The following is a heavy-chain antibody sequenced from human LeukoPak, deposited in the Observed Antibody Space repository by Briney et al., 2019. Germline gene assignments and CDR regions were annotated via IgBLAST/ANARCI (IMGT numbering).Heavy chain of an antibody. V-gene: IGHV3-30-3*01. CDR3: AKGTGYSSGWSGGYFDY. CDR1: GFTFSSYA. Sequence: GGSLRLSCAASGFTFSSYAMHWVRQAPGKGLEWVAVISYDGSNKYYADSVKGRFTISRDNSKNTLYLQMNSLRAEDTAVYYCAKGTGYSSGWSGGYFDYWGQGTLVTVSS. D-gene: IGHD6-19*01. J-gene: IGHJ4*02. CDR2: ISYDGSNK.